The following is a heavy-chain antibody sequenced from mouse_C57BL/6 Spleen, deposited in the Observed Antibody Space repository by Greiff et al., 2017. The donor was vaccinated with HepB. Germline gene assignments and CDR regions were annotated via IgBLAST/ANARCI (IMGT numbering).Heavy chain of an antibody. CDR1: GYTFTNYW. CDR3: ARSDYGSTYFDY. Sequence: VQLQQSGAELVRPGPSVKMSCKASGYTFTNYWIGWAKQRPGHGLEWIGDIYPGGGYTNYNEKFKGKATLTADKSSSTAYMQFSSLTSEDSAIYYCARSDYGSTYFDYWGQGTTLTVSS. J-gene: IGHJ2*01. CDR2: IYPGGGYT. D-gene: IGHD1-1*01. V-gene: IGHV1-63*01.